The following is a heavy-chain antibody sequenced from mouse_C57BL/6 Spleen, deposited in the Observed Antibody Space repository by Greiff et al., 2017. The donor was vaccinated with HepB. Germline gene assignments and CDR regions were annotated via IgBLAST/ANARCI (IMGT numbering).Heavy chain of an antibody. CDR1: GYTFTSYW. CDR3: ARSYGSSPYYFDY. V-gene: IGHV1-55*01. D-gene: IGHD1-1*01. Sequence: QVQLQQPGAELVKPGASVKMSCKASGYTFTSYWITWVKQRPGQGLEWIGDIYPGSGSTNYNEKFKSKATLTVDTSSRTAYMQLSSLTSEDSAVYYCARSYGSSPYYFDYWGQGTTLTVSS. CDR2: IYPGSGST. J-gene: IGHJ2*01.